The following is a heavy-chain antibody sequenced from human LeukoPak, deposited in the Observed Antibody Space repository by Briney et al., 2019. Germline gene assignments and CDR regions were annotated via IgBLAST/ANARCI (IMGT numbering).Heavy chain of an antibody. CDR1: GGSISSYY. V-gene: IGHV4-59*01. CDR2: IYYSGST. D-gene: IGHD3-22*01. J-gene: IGHJ4*02. CDR3: ARDLRPYYYDSSGYGY. Sequence: SETLSLTCTVSGGSISSYYWSWIRQPPGKGLEWIGYIYYSGSTNYNPSLKSRVTISVDTSKNQFSLKLSSVTAADTAVYYCARDLRPYYYDSSGYGYWGQGTLVTVSS.